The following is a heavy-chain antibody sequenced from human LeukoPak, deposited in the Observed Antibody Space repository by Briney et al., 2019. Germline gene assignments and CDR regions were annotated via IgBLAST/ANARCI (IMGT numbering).Heavy chain of an antibody. CDR3: AKDHLGTTDY. CDR1: GFTFSSFG. V-gene: IGHV3-33*06. CDR2: IWYDACDR. D-gene: IGHD1-7*01. Sequence: PGRSLTLSCAASGFTFSSFGMHWVRQAPGKGLEWVAVIWYDACDRYYADSVKGRFNIPRDNSKNTLFLQMNSLRDDDTAVYYCAKDHLGTTDYWGQGTLVTVSS. J-gene: IGHJ4*02.